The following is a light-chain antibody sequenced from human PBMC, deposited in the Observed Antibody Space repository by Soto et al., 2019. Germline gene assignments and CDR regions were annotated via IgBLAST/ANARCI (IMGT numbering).Light chain of an antibody. Sequence: DIQMTQSPSSLSASVGDRVTIACRASQTVSKFVNWYQQKPGKVPTLLIFTTSTLHSGVPSRFSGSGSGTEFTLTINSLQSEDSAVYYCQQHNQWPITFGQGTRLEI. CDR2: TTS. V-gene: IGKV1-39*01. J-gene: IGKJ5*01. CDR1: QTVSKF. CDR3: QQHNQWPIT.